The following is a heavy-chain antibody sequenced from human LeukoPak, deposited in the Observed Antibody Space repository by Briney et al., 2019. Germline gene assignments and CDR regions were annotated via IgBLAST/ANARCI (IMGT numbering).Heavy chain of an antibody. CDR2: IYYSGST. J-gene: IGHJ6*02. CDR3: ARQVWGSSSDYGMDV. V-gene: IGHV4-39*01. Sequence: GSLRLSCAASGFTFSSYWMSWVRQAPGKGLEWIGSIYYSGSTYYNPSLKSRVTVSVDTSKNQFSLKLSSVTAADTAVYYCARQVWGSSSDYGMDVWGQGTTVTVSS. CDR1: GFTFSSYW. D-gene: IGHD6-13*01.